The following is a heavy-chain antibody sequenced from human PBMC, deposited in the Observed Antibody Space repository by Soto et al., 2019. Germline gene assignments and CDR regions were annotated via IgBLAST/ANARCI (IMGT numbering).Heavy chain of an antibody. CDR3: ARAAIHGSSWYFWFDP. CDR2: IIPMFGTT. CDR1: GGTFSRHA. V-gene: IGHV1-69*13. Sequence: SVKVSCKTSGGTFSRHAINWVRQAPGQGLEWMGGIIPMFGTTNYAQKFRGRVTISADESTSTAYMELSGLRSEDAAAYYCARAAIHGSSWYFWFDPWGQGTRVTVSS. D-gene: IGHD6-13*01. J-gene: IGHJ5*02.